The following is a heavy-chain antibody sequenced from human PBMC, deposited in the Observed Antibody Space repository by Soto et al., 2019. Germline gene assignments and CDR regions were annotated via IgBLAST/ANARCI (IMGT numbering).Heavy chain of an antibody. CDR1: GGSFSGYY. D-gene: IGHD1-7*01. CDR2: INHSGST. CDR3: ARIPKLELRDYYYGMDV. Sequence: SETLSLTCAVYGGSFSGYYWSWIRQPPGKGLEWIGEINHSGSTNYNPSLKSRVTISVDTSKNQFSLKLSSVTAADTAVYYCARIPKLELRDYYYGMDVWGQGTTVTVSS. V-gene: IGHV4-34*01. J-gene: IGHJ6*02.